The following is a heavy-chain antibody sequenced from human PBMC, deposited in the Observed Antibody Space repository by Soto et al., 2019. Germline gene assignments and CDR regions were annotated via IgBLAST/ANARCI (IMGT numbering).Heavy chain of an antibody. CDR3: TRRHCSGGGCYSDFDF. CDR2: IKTKGESYAT. J-gene: IGHJ4*02. V-gene: IGHV3-73*01. Sequence: EVQLVESGGGLVQPGGSLKLSCAASGFTLSGFDLHWVRQASGEGLEWSGRIKTKGESYATEYVASVKGRFSISRDDSNNTAYLELNSLETEDTAIYYCTRRHCSGGGCYSDFDFWGQGRLVTVSS. D-gene: IGHD2-15*01. CDR1: GFTLSGFD.